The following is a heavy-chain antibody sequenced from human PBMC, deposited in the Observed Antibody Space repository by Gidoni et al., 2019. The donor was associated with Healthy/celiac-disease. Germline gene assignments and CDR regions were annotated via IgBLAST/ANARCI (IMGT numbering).Heavy chain of an antibody. V-gene: IGHV3-33*01. CDR3: ARDNMYPGYDYVWGSYRYVGLDY. J-gene: IGHJ4*02. Sequence: QVQLVESGGGVVQPGRSLRLSCAASGFTFSISGIPWVRQAPGKGLEWVAVIWYDGSNKYYADSVKGRFTISRDNSKNTLYLQMNSLRAEDTAVYYCARDNMYPGYDYVWGSYRYVGLDYWGQGTLVTVSS. CDR2: IWYDGSNK. CDR1: GFTFSISG. D-gene: IGHD3-16*02.